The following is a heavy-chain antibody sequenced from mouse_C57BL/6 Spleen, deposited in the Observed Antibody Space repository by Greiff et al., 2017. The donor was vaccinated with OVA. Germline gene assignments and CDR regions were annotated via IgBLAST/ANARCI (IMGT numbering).Heavy chain of an antibody. CDR3: ARNGGCAY. CDR1: GFSLTSYG. CDR2: LWSGGST. Sequence: VQLQQSGPGLVQPSQSLSITCTVSGFSLTSYGVHWVRQSPGKGLEWLGVLWSGGSTDYNAAFISRLSISKYNSKSQVFSKMNSLQADDTAIYYCARNGGCAYWGQGTLVTVSA. J-gene: IGHJ3*01. V-gene: IGHV2-2*01.